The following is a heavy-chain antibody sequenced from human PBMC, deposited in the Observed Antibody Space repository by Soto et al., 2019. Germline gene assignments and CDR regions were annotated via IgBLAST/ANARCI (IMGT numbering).Heavy chain of an antibody. Sequence: ASVKVSCKASGYTFTSYYMHWVRQAPGQGLEWMGIINPSGGSTSYAQKFQGRVTMTRDTSTSTVYMELSSLRSEDTAVYYCARDPVVTTVAYYYYHGMDVWGQGTTVTVSS. J-gene: IGHJ6*02. CDR3: ARDPVVTTVAYYYYHGMDV. D-gene: IGHD4-4*01. V-gene: IGHV1-46*01. CDR1: GYTFTSYY. CDR2: INPSGGST.